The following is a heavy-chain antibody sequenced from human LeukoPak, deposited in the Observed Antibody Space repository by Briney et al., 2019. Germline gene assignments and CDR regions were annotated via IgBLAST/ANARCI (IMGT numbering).Heavy chain of an antibody. D-gene: IGHD4-17*01. CDR3: ATLPGGVTTPNPS. J-gene: IGHJ5*02. Sequence: SETLSLTCTVSGYSISSGFYWGLIRQPPGKGLEWIGSIYHSGSTYYNPSHKSRVTISVDTSKNQFSLKLTSVAAADTAVYYCATLPGGVTTPNPSWGQGTLVTVSS. CDR2: IYHSGST. V-gene: IGHV4-38-2*02. CDR1: GYSISSGFY.